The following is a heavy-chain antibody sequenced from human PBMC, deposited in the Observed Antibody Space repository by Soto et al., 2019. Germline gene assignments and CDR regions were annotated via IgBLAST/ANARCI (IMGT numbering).Heavy chain of an antibody. CDR1: GYSFTSYW. CDR3: ARRREMATIRGYYYYGMDV. V-gene: IGHV5-10-1*01. Sequence: PGESLKISCKGSGYSFTSYWISWVRQMPGKGLEWMGRIDPSDSYTNYSPSFQGHVTISADKSISTAYLQWSSLKASDTAMYYCARRREMATIRGYYYYGMDVWGQGTTVTVSS. D-gene: IGHD5-12*01. J-gene: IGHJ6*02. CDR2: IDPSDSYT.